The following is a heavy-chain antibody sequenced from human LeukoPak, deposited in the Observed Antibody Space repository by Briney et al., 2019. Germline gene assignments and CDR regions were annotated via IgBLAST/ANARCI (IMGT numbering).Heavy chain of an antibody. D-gene: IGHD3-10*01. Sequence: PSQTLYLTCTVSGGSISSGSYYWSWIRQPAGQGLEWIGRIYTSGSTNYNPSLKSRVTISVDTSKNQFSLKLSSVAAADTAVYYCARWAYYGSGSYYNPSDYWGQGTLVTVSS. CDR2: IYTSGST. CDR3: ARWAYYGSGSYYNPSDY. CDR1: GGSISSGSYY. J-gene: IGHJ4*02. V-gene: IGHV4-61*02.